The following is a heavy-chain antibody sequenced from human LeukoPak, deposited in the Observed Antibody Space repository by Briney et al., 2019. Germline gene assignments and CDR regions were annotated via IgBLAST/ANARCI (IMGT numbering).Heavy chain of an antibody. CDR3: AAHRPYSNYYYYGMDV. D-gene: IGHD6-13*01. Sequence: VASVKVSCKASGFPFTSSAMQWVRQARGQRLEWIGWIVVGSGNTNYAQKFQERVTITRDMSTSTAYMELSSLRSEDTAVYYCAAHRPYSNYYYYGMDVWGQGTTVTVSS. V-gene: IGHV1-58*02. J-gene: IGHJ6*02. CDR1: GFPFTSSA. CDR2: IVVGSGNT.